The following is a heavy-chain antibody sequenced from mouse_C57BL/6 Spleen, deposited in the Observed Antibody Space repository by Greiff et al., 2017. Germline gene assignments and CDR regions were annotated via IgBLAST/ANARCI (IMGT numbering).Heavy chain of an antibody. CDR3: ARQGYYGSSYAMDY. J-gene: IGHJ4*01. CDR1: GFTFSDYG. CDR2: ISSGSSTI. D-gene: IGHD1-1*01. Sequence: DVKLVESGGGLVKPGGSLKLSCAASGFTFSDYGMHWVRQAPEKGLEWVAYISSGSSTIYYADTVKGRSTISRDNAKNNLFRHMTSLRSEDTAMYYCARQGYYGSSYAMDYWGQGTSVTVSS. V-gene: IGHV5-17*01.